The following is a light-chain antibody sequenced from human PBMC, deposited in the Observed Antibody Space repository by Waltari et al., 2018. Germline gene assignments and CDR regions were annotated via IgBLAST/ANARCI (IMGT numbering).Light chain of an antibody. CDR2: QDN. V-gene: IGLV3-1*01. Sequence: SYDLTQPPSVSVFPGQTASITCSGYKLGDKYVSWFQQKPGQSPVLVIYQDNKRPSGIPERFAGSNSRNTATLTISGTQAVEEAAYYWQAWDRSHGVFGGGTKLAVL. CDR1: KLGDKY. J-gene: IGLJ3*02. CDR3: QAWDRSHGV.